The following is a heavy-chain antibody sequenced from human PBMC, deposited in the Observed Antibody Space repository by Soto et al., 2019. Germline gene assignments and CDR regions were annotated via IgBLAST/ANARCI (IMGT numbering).Heavy chain of an antibody. V-gene: IGHV3-21*01. D-gene: IGHD3-10*01. CDR3: ARDLVLLKSLFDY. CDR2: ISVSGDHI. J-gene: IGHJ4*02. CDR1: GFSFNSFN. Sequence: GGSLRLSWLASGFSFNSFNMNWIRRAPGRGLEWVASISVSGDHIYYGDSVQGRFTISRDNSKRSVFLDLNSLRVEDTAVYYCARDLVLLKSLFDYWGQGTLVTVSS.